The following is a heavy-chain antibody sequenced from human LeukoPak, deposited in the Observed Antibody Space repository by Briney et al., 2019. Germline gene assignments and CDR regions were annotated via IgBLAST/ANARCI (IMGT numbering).Heavy chain of an antibody. CDR1: GGTFSSYA. CDR3: ARGEVPPHYFDY. V-gene: IGHV1-69*13. J-gene: IGHJ4*02. Sequence: SVKVXCKASGGTFSSYAISWVRQAPGQGLEWVGGIILIFGTANYAQKFQGRVTITADESTNTAYMELSSLRSEDTAVYYCARGEVPPHYFDYWGQGTLVTVSS. CDR2: IILIFGTA.